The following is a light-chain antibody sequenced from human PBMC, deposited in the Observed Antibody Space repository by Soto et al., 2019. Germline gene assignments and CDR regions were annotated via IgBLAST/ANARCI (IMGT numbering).Light chain of an antibody. V-gene: IGLV2-14*01. CDR1: RSDIGLYNY. CDR2: EVT. J-gene: IGLJ3*02. CDR3: SSYTSTSTRM. Sequence: QSALTQPASVSGSPGQSITISCAGTRSDIGLYNYVSWYHQPPGEAPQLLIYEVTNRPSGVSHRFSGSKAGNTASLTISGLQAEDEADYYCSSYTSTSTRMFGGGTKVTVL.